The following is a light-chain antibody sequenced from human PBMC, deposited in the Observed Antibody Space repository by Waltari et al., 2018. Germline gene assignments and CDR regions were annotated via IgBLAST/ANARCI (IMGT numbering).Light chain of an antibody. CDR3: QQRFSSPRT. CDR1: QSIRNY. V-gene: IGKV1-39*01. J-gene: IGKJ1*01. CDR2: AAS. Sequence: DIQMTQSPSSLSASIGDRVTITCRASQSIRNYLNWYQQKPGKAPKVLIYAASSLHSGVPSRFSGSGSGTDFTLTINSLQPEDFASYYCQQRFSSPRTFGRGTRVEVQ.